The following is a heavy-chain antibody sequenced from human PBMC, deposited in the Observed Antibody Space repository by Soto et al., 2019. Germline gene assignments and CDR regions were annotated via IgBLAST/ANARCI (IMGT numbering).Heavy chain of an antibody. CDR1: GFTFSSYA. CDR2: ISYDGSNK. D-gene: IGHD3-10*01. CDR3: ARGEWFGELLPESYYYGMDV. J-gene: IGHJ6*02. Sequence: QVQLVESGGGVVQPGRSLRLSCAASGFTFSSYAMHWVRQAPGKGLEWVAVISYDGSNKYYADSVKGRFTISRDNSKNTLYLQMNSLRAEDTAVYYCARGEWFGELLPESYYYGMDVWGQGTTVTVSS. V-gene: IGHV3-30-3*01.